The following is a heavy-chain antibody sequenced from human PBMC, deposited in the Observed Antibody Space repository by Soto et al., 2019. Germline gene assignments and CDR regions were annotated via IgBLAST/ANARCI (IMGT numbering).Heavy chain of an antibody. CDR3: ARKGVVVAATPGYYYYGMDV. CDR1: GYSFTSYW. Sequence: GESLKISCKGSGYSFTSYWIGWVRQMPGKGLEWMGIIYPGDSDTRYSPSFQGQVTISADKSISTAYLQWSSLKASDTAMYYCARKGVVVAATPGYYYYGMDVWGQGTTVTVSS. J-gene: IGHJ6*02. V-gene: IGHV5-51*01. CDR2: IYPGDSDT. D-gene: IGHD2-15*01.